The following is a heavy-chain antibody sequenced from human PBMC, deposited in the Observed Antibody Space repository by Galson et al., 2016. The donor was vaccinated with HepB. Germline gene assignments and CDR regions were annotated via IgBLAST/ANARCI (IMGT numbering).Heavy chain of an antibody. CDR1: GFSISIYS. J-gene: IGHJ3*02. D-gene: IGHD6-19*01. V-gene: IGHV3-23*01. CDR3: AKISIAGYNSGWGGSFDI. Sequence: SLRLSCAASGFSISIYSMNWVRQAPGKGLEWVSAIRGSGTGTSYTDSVKGRFTISRDNSKNTLYLQMNSLRAEDAAVYCCAKISIAGYNSGWGGSFDIWGRGTMVTVSS. CDR2: IRGSGTGT.